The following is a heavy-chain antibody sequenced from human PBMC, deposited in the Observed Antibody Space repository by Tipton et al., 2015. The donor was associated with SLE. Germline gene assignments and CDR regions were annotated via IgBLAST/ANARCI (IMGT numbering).Heavy chain of an antibody. J-gene: IGHJ3*02. CDR2: ISDSGSTI. CDR3: AREGRTRADAFDI. V-gene: IGHV3-48*03. CDR1: GFIFSSYE. Sequence: SLRLSCAATGFIFSSYEINWVRQAPGKGLEWVSYISDSGSTIWDADSVKGRFTISRDNAKNSLYLQMNSLRVEDTAVYYCAREGRTRADAFDIWGQGTTVTVSS. D-gene: IGHD1-14*01.